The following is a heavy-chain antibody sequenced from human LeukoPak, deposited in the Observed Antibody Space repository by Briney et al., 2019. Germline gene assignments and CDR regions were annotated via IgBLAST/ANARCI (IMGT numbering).Heavy chain of an antibody. Sequence: GGSLRLSCAASGFTFSSYVMHWVRQAPGKGLEWVAFIRYHGSDKYYADSVKDRLTISRDNSKNTLYLQMNSLRAEDTAVYYCAKKWSGDYDSSGVNDAFDIWGQGTMVTVSS. CDR2: IRYHGSDK. D-gene: IGHD3-22*01. J-gene: IGHJ3*02. CDR1: GFTFSSYV. V-gene: IGHV3-30*02. CDR3: AKKWSGDYDSSGVNDAFDI.